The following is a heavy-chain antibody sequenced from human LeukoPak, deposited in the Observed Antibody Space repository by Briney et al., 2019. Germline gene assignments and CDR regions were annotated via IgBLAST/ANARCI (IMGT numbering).Heavy chain of an antibody. CDR2: IKQDGSEK. Sequence: AGGSLRPSCAASGFTFSSYWMRWVRQAPGKGQEWVANIKQDGSEKNYVDSVKGRFTISRDNGKNALYLLMNSLRAEDTAVYYCAREGVVAAGDYWGQGTLVTVSS. CDR3: AREGVVAAGDY. V-gene: IGHV3-7*01. CDR1: GFTFSSYW. D-gene: IGHD2-15*01. J-gene: IGHJ4*02.